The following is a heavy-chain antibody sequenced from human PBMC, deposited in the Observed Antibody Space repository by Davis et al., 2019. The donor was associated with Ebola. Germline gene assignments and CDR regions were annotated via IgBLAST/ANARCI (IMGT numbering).Heavy chain of an antibody. CDR3: ARQRSLFGEYPDY. D-gene: IGHD3-10*02. J-gene: IGHJ4*02. CDR1: GYSFTSYW. CDR2: IYPGDSAT. Sequence: GESLKISCKASGYSFTSYWIGWLRQMPGKGLEWMGIIYPGDSATRYSPSFQGQVTISADKSISTAYLQWSSLKASDTAMYYCARQRSLFGEYPDYWGQGTLVTVSS. V-gene: IGHV5-51*01.